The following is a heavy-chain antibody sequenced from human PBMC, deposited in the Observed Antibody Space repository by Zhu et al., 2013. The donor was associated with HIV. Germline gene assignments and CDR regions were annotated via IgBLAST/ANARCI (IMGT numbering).Heavy chain of an antibody. J-gene: IGHJ6*02. CDR2: IIPFFGTT. Sequence: QVQLVQSGAEVKKPGSSVKVSCKASGVTFSTYAISWVRQAPGQGLGWMGRIIPFFGTTNYTQRFQGRVTITADESTNTAYMELSSLRSEDTAVYYCAGGDNYYGSGTYYTSMDVWGQGTTVTVSS. CDR1: GVTFSTYA. V-gene: IGHV1-69*12. D-gene: IGHD3-10*01. CDR3: AGGDNYYGSGTYYTSMDV.